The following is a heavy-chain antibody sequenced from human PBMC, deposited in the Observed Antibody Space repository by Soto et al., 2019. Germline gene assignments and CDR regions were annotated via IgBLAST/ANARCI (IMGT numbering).Heavy chain of an antibody. Sequence: PSETLSLTCTVSGGSISRGVYYWMWIRQHPGKGLEWIGYIYYSGSTYYNPSLKSRVTISVDTSKNQFSLKLSSVTAADTAVYYCARADYYDSSGYSRELNYWGQGTLVTVSS. CDR3: ARADYYDSSGYSRELNY. CDR2: IYYSGST. D-gene: IGHD3-22*01. J-gene: IGHJ4*02. V-gene: IGHV4-31*03. CDR1: GGSISRGVYY.